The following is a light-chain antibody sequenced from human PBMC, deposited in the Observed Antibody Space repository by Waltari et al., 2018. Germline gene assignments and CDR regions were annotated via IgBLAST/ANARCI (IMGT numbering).Light chain of an antibody. J-gene: IGKJ4*02. CDR3: QQAKTFPLT. Sequence: DTQMTQSSSAVSASVGDRLTITCRASQGISTWLAWYQQKPGKAPKLLIYSASRLQNRVPSRFSGSGYGTDFTLTISSLQPEDFATYYCQQAKTFPLTFGGGTKVEIK. CDR1: QGISTW. CDR2: SAS. V-gene: IGKV1-12*01.